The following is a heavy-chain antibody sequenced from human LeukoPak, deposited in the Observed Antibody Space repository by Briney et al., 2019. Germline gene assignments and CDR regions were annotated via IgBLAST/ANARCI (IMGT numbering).Heavy chain of an antibody. Sequence: GGSLRLSCAASGFTFSRYEMSWVRQAPGKGLEWVANINKDGSEKYYVDSVKGRFTISRDNAKNSLYLQMNSLRAEDTAVYYCVQAGYGGNSEYFFHYWGQGTLVTVSS. CDR2: INKDGSEK. V-gene: IGHV3-7*01. CDR3: VQAGYGGNSEYFFHY. D-gene: IGHD4-23*01. CDR1: GFTFSRYE. J-gene: IGHJ4*02.